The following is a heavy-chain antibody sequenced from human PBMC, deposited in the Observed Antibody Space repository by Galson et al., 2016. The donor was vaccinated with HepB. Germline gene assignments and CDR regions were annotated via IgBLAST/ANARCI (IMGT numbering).Heavy chain of an antibody. V-gene: IGHV3-30*03. D-gene: IGHD2-21*02. J-gene: IGHJ4*02. CDR2: ISYEGSNK. CDR1: GFSFDNYG. Sequence: SLRLSCAASGFSFDNYGMHWVRQAPGKGLEWVAVISYEGSNKNFADSVKGRCTISRDNSKNTVSLQLNSLRTEDTAVYYCVRGAHGDFPFDYWGQGVLVTVSS. CDR3: VRGAHGDFPFDY.